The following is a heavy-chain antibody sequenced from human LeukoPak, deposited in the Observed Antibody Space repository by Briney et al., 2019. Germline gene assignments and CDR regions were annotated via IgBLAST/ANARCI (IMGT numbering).Heavy chain of an antibody. CDR3: ARDSGIKRTISRFDY. CDR1: GLTVSSNY. J-gene: IGHJ4*02. Sequence: GGSLRLSCAASGLTVSSNYMSWVRQAPGKGLEWVSIIYSGGSTYYADSVKGRFTISRDNSKNTLYLQMNSLRAEDTAVYYCARDSGIKRTISRFDYWGQGTLVTVSS. D-gene: IGHD3-9*01. CDR2: IYSGGST. V-gene: IGHV3-53*01.